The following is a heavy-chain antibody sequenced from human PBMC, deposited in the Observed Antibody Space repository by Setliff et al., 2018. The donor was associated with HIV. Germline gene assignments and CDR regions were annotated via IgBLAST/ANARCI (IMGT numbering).Heavy chain of an antibody. Sequence: SETLSLTCTVSGSFINSDYWGWIRQPPGKGLEWIGSIYHSATTYYNPSLWGRVTISIDTSKNQFSLKLSSVTAADTAVYYCARTLSTMVKTDGYYDYYYMDVWGKGTTVTVSS. CDR2: IYHSATT. CDR1: GSFINSDY. V-gene: IGHV4-38-2*02. D-gene: IGHD3-10*01. J-gene: IGHJ6*03. CDR3: ARTLSTMVKTDGYYDYYYMDV.